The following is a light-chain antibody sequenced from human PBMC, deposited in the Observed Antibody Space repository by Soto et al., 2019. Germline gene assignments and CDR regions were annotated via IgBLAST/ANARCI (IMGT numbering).Light chain of an antibody. CDR2: ATS. J-gene: IGKJ1*01. Sequence: IQMTQSPSSVSASVGDRVILTCRASQRISSWLAWYHPRPGKAPKLLIYATSTLETGVPSRFSGSGSGRDFTLTISSLQPEDLGTYFCQQANSVPWTFGQGTKVEVK. CDR3: QQANSVPWT. V-gene: IGKV1-12*01. CDR1: QRISSW.